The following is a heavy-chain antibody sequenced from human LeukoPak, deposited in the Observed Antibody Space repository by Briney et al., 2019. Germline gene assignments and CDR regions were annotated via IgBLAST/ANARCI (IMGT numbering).Heavy chain of an antibody. Sequence: GGSLRLSCAASGFTFSNYGMHWVRQAPGKGLEWVAFIRYDETYKYYGDSVKGRFTISRDKSKNTLNLQMNSLRAEDTAVYYCAKDGPYHDILTGYRRTSAYYFDYWGQGTLVTVSS. CDR3: AKDGPYHDILTGYRRTSAYYFDY. J-gene: IGHJ4*02. D-gene: IGHD3-9*01. CDR1: GFTFSNYG. CDR2: IRYDETYK. V-gene: IGHV3-30*02.